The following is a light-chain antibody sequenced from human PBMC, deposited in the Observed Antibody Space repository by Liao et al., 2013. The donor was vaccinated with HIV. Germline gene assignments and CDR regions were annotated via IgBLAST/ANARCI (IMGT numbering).Light chain of an antibody. CDR1: KLGDKF. V-gene: IGLV3-1*01. J-gene: IGLJ2*01. CDR2: HDS. Sequence: SYELTQPPSVSVSPGQTAIITCSGDKLGDKFASWYHQRPGQSPVLVIHHDSERPSGIPERFSGSNSGNTATLTISGTQAMDEADYYCQAWDSYTVAVFGGGTKLTVL. CDR3: QAWDSYTVAV.